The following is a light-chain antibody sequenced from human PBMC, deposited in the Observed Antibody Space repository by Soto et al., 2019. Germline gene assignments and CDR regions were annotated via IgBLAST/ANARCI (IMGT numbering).Light chain of an antibody. CDR2: SNT. V-gene: IGLV1-44*01. Sequence: QSVLTQPPSASGTPGQRVTISCSGSSSSIGSNAVSWYQQLPGTAPKLLIYSNTQRPSGVPARFSGSKSGTSASRAISGLQSEDEADYYCAAWDDGLNGDVFGTGTKLTVL. CDR3: AAWDDGLNGDV. CDR1: SSSIGSNA. J-gene: IGLJ1*01.